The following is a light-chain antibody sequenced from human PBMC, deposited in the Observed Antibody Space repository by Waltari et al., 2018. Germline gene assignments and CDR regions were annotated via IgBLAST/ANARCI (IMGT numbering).Light chain of an antibody. Sequence: QSGLTQPASVSGSPGQSITISCTGTRRDVGNYNLCSWYQQYPGKAPKLQVYEVTKRTSGVSDRFSGSKSGNTASLTIYGLQSEDEADYYCCSYAGLGIYVFGTGTKVTVL. V-gene: IGLV2-23*02. CDR1: RRDVGNYNL. CDR2: EVT. J-gene: IGLJ1*01. CDR3: CSYAGLGIYV.